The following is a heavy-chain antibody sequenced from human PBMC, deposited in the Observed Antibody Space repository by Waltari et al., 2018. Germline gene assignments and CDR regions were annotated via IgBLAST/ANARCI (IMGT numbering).Heavy chain of an antibody. CDR2: ISYDGSNK. D-gene: IGHD6-13*01. CDR1: GFTFSSYG. V-gene: IGHV3-30*18. J-gene: IGHJ5*02. CDR3: AKPHWGYSSSWYEGFDP. Sequence: QVQLVESGGGVVQPGRSLRLSCAASGFTFSSYGMHWVRQAPGKGLEWVAVISYDGSNKYYADSVKGRFTISRDNSKNTLYLQMNSLRAEDTAVYYCAKPHWGYSSSWYEGFDPWGQGTLVTVSS.